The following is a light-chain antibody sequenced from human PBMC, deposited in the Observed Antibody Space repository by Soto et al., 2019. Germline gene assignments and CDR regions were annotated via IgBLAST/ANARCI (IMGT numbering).Light chain of an antibody. J-gene: IGKJ3*01. CDR1: QSVSSN. CDR3: QQYNNWPT. CDR2: GAS. Sequence: TQSPGTLSSSPGERATLSCRASQSVSSNYLAWYQQKPGQAPRLLIYGASTRATGIPARFSGSGSGTEFTLTISSLQSEDFAVYYCQQYNNWPTFGPGTKVDIK. V-gene: IGKV3-15*01.